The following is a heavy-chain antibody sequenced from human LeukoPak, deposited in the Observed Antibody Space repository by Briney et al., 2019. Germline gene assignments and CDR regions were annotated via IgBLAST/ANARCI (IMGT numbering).Heavy chain of an antibody. J-gene: IGHJ4*02. CDR1: GFTFSSYG. CDR3: TRGDPDY. D-gene: IGHD2-21*02. CDR2: IWYDGSNK. Sequence: QPGGSLRLSCAASGFTFSSYGMHWVRQAPGKGLEWVAVIWYDGSNKYYADSVKGRFTISRDNSKNTLYLQMNSLTVEGTAVYYCTRGDPDYWGQGTLVTVSS. V-gene: IGHV3-33*01.